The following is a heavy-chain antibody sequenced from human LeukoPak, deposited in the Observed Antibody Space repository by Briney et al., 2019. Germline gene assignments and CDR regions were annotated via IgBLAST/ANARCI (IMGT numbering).Heavy chain of an antibody. CDR3: AREHNWDYVGDRRFDP. D-gene: IGHD1-7*01. CDR2: MNPNSGNT. J-gene: IGHJ5*02. Sequence: ASVKVSCKASGYTFTSCDINWVRQATGHGLEWMGWMNPNSGNTGYAQKFQGRVTMTRNTSISTAYMELSSLTSEDTAVYYCAREHNWDYVGDRRFDPWGQGTLVTASS. CDR1: GYTFTSCD. V-gene: IGHV1-8*01.